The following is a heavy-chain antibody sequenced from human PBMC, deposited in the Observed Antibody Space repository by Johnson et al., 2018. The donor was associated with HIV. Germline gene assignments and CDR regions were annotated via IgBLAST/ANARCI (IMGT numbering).Heavy chain of an antibody. CDR3: ARACGDGYTCDAYDI. J-gene: IGHJ3*02. CDR2: IFSGGTT. V-gene: IGHV3-66*01. D-gene: IGHD5-24*01. CDR1: EFTFSSYA. Sequence: VQLVESGGGLVQPGGSLRLSCAASEFTFSSYAMHWVRQAPGKGLEWVSVIFSGGTTYYADSVKGRFTISRDNSKNTLFLQMHSLRAEDTAVFYCARACGDGYTCDAYDIWGQGTMVTVSS.